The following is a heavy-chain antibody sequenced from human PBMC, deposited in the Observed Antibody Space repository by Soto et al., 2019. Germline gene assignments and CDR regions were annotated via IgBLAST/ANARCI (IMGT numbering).Heavy chain of an antibody. CDR1: GFTFDSYA. V-gene: IGHV3-23*01. J-gene: IGHJ4*02. Sequence: EVQLLESGGGLVRPGGSLRLSCAASGFTFDSYAMNWVRQAPGKGLEWVSTISGSGDYTYYTDSVKGRFTISRDNSKKMMYLQMNSLRAEDTAIYYCAKNRGLQYYFDYWGQGTLVTVSS. CDR2: ISGSGDYT. CDR3: AKNRGLQYYFDY.